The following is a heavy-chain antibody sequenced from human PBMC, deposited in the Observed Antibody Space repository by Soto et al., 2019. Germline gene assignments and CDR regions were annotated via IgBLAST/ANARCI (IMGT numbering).Heavy chain of an antibody. J-gene: IGHJ6*02. Sequence: GGSLRLSCAASGFTFSSYAMSWVRQAPGKGLEWVSAISGSGGSTYYADSVKGRFTISRDNSKNTLYLQVNSLRAEDTAVYYCAKDLGLSRITIFGVVTPYYYYGMDVWGQGTTVTVSS. CDR1: GFTFSSYA. CDR3: AKDLGLSRITIFGVVTPYYYYGMDV. D-gene: IGHD3-3*01. CDR2: ISGSGGST. V-gene: IGHV3-23*01.